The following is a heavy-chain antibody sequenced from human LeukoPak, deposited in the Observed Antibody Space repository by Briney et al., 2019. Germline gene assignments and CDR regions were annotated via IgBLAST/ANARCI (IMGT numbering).Heavy chain of an antibody. D-gene: IGHD4-17*01. V-gene: IGHV3-13*01. Sequence: PGGSLRLSCAASGFTLSSYDMHWVRQATGKGLEWDSAIGTGGDTSYTGSVRGRFTISRENAKNSLNLQMNSLTAGDTAVYYCARERVHGDSFGWYFDLWGRGTLVTVS. J-gene: IGHJ2*01. CDR3: ARERVHGDSFGWYFDL. CDR2: IGTGGDT. CDR1: GFTLSSYD.